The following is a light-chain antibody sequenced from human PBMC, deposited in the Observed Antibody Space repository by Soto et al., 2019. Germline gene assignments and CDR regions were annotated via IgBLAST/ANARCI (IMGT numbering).Light chain of an antibody. Sequence: EIVLTQSPGTLSLSPGDRATLSCRASQSVSSSYLAWYQQKPGRAPRLLIHDVSRRATGIPDRFSGSGSGTDFTLTISRLEPEDFAVYYCQQYGSSPGTFGQGTKVDIK. V-gene: IGKV3-20*01. CDR3: QQYGSSPGT. J-gene: IGKJ1*01. CDR2: DVS. CDR1: QSVSSSY.